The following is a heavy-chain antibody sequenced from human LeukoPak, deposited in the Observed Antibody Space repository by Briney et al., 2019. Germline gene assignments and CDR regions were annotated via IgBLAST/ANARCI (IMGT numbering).Heavy chain of an antibody. D-gene: IGHD1-26*01. Sequence: PSETLSLTCSVSDGSINSYYWNWIRRPPGKGLEWIGYIYYNGNTNYSPSLKSRVTMSVDTSKNLFSLKVSSVTAADTAVYYCARGRSNYCGMDVWGQGTTVTVSS. CDR3: ARGRSNYCGMDV. CDR2: IYYNGNT. J-gene: IGHJ6*02. V-gene: IGHV4-59*01. CDR1: DGSINSYY.